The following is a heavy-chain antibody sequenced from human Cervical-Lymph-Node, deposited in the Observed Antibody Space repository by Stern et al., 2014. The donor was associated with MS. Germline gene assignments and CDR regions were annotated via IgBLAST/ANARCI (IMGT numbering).Heavy chain of an antibody. J-gene: IGHJ5*02. CDR2: LGWNSEGR. V-gene: IGHV3-9*01. CDR3: AKADDYAAGIDA. Sequence: VQLVESGGGMVQPGRSLRLSCEASGFQFDDFAMHWVRHAPGKGLEWVSGLGWNSEGRGYADSVQGRFTISRDNAKSSLYLQMNSLTAEDTALYYCAKADDYAAGIDAWGQGTLVVVSS. D-gene: IGHD3-16*01. CDR1: GFQFDDFA.